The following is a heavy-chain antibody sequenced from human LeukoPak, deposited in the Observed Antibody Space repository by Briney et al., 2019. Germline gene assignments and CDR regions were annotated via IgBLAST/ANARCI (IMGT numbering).Heavy chain of an antibody. V-gene: IGHV1-24*01. D-gene: IGHD3-22*01. Sequence: ASVKVSCKASGYRLTKLAMHWVRQAPGKGLEWMGGFDPEVGETLYAQKFQGRVTMTEDTSTDTAYMELSSLKSEDTAVYFCAAFYYDSSRFSYYFDYWGQGTLVTVSS. CDR2: FDPEVGET. CDR1: GYRLTKLA. J-gene: IGHJ4*02. CDR3: AAFYYDSSRFSYYFDY.